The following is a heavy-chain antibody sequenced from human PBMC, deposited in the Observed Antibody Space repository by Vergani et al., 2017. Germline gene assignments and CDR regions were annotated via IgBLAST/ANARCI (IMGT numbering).Heavy chain of an antibody. J-gene: IGHJ4*02. Sequence: EVQLVESGGGLVQPGGSLRLSCEASGFSFPGYAMSWVRQAPGKGLEWVSSVSGSSATPYYADSVKGRFIISRDNSKNTLYLQMNSLRAEDTAVYYCGGGDYPGRYFDCWGQGTLVTVSS. D-gene: IGHD4-17*01. V-gene: IGHV3-23*04. CDR1: GFSFPGYA. CDR2: VSGSSATP. CDR3: GGGDYPGRYFDC.